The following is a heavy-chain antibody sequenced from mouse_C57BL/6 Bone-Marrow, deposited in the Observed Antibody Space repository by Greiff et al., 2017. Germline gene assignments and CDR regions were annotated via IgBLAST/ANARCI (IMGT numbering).Heavy chain of an antibody. Sequence: GYTFTSYWITWVKQRPGQGLEWIGDIYPGSGSTNYNEKFKSKATLTVDTSSSTAYMQLSSLTSEDSAVYYCARWGYDGYPYYFDYWGQGTTLTVSS. D-gene: IGHD2-3*01. CDR2: IYPGSGST. J-gene: IGHJ2*01. CDR1: GYTFTSYW. V-gene: IGHV1-55*01. CDR3: ARWGYDGYPYYFDY.